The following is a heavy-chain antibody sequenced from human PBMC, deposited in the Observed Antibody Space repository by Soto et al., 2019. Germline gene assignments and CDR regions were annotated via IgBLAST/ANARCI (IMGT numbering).Heavy chain of an antibody. Sequence: GASVKVSCKXSGSTFTSYYMHWVRQAPGQGLEWMGIINPSGGSTSYAQKFQGRVTMTRDTSTSTVYMELSSLRSDDTAIHYCARERDGSGRYGMDVWGQGTTVTVSS. CDR3: ARERDGSGRYGMDV. CDR1: GSTFTSYY. CDR2: INPSGGST. J-gene: IGHJ6*02. D-gene: IGHD3-10*01. V-gene: IGHV1-46*01.